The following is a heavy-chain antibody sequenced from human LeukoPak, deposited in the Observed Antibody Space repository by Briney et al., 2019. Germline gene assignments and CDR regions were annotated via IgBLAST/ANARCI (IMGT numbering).Heavy chain of an antibody. CDR2: MQHDGSDK. CDR3: NRGVENHFDY. J-gene: IGHJ4*02. CDR1: GFTFSSFG. D-gene: IGHD1-14*01. Sequence: PGGSLRLSCAASGFTFSSFGMHWVRQAPGKGLEWVTFMQHDGSDKFYADSVKGRFTISRDNSKSTLFLQMNSLTTEDTAVYYCNRGVENHFDYWGQGTLVTVSS. V-gene: IGHV3-30*02.